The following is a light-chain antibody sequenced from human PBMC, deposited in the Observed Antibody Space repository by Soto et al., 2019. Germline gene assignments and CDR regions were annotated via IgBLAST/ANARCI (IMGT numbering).Light chain of an antibody. J-gene: IGKJ5*01. Sequence: DIQVTQSPSSLSASVGDRVTITCRSSQAIFTFLNWYQQKEGKAPRFLIYVTSNLQSGVPSRFSGTGSGTEITRTTSSLTTDDFETYFCQQGYSLPITFGQGTRLDIK. CDR2: VTS. V-gene: IGKV1-39*01. CDR3: QQGYSLPIT. CDR1: QAIFTF.